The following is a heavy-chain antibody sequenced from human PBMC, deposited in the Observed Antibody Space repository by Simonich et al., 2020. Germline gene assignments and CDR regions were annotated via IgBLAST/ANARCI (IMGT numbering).Heavy chain of an antibody. CDR1: GYTFTGYY. CDR3: ARDGGNCSGGSCYWYFDL. Sequence: QVQLVQSGAEVKKPGDSVKVSCKGSGYTFTGYYMHWERQAPGEGLEWMGPHKRNSGCTHNARKVQGRDNMTRDTSISTAYMELGRLRSDDTAVYYCARDGGNCSGGSCYWYFDLWGRGTLVTVSS. V-gene: IGHV1-2*06. J-gene: IGHJ2*01. CDR2: HKRNSGCT. D-gene: IGHD2-15*01.